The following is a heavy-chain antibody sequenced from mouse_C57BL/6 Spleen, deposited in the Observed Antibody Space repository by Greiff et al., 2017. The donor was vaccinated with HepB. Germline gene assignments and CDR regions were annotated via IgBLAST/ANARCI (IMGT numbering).Heavy chain of an antibody. Sequence: QVQLKQSGPELVKPGASVKISCKASGYAFSSSWMNWVKQRPGKGLEWIGRIYPGDGDTNYNGKFKGKATLTADKSSSTAYMQLSSLTSEDSAVYFCARTITTVVAKRDYFDYWGQGTTLTVSS. D-gene: IGHD1-1*01. J-gene: IGHJ2*01. CDR1: GYAFSSSW. CDR2: IYPGDGDT. CDR3: ARTITTVVAKRDYFDY. V-gene: IGHV1-82*01.